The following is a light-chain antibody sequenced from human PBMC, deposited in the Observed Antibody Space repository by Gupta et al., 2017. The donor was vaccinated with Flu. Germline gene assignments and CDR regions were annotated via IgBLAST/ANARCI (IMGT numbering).Light chain of an antibody. CDR2: SNN. CDR1: SSNIGTNP. V-gene: IGLV1-44*01. J-gene: IGLJ3*02. CDR3: AAWDDSLSAWV. Sequence: QSVLTQPPSASGTPGQRVTIPCSGRSSNIGTNPLDWYQQLPGTAPRLLIYSNNQRPSGVPDRFSGSKSGTSASLAISGRQSEDEADYYCAAWDDSLSAWVFGGGTKLTVL.